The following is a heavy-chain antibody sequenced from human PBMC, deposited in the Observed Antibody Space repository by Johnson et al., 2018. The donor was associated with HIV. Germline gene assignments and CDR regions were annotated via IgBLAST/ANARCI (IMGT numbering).Heavy chain of an antibody. CDR1: GFTFSSYA. D-gene: IGHD6-13*01. V-gene: IGHV3-23*04. CDR2: ISGSGGST. J-gene: IGHJ3*02. CDR3: ANLGYSSSWDYDGFDI. Sequence: VESGGGLVQPGGSLRLSCAASGFTFSSYAMSWVRQAPGKGLEWVSGISGSGGSTYYADSVKGRFTISRDNSKNTLYLQMNSLRAEDTAVYYCANLGYSSSWDYDGFDIWGQGTMVTVSS.